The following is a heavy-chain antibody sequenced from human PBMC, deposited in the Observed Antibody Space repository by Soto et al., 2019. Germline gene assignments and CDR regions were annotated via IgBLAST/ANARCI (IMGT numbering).Heavy chain of an antibody. CDR1: GFTFSSYA. J-gene: IGHJ4*02. Sequence: XGSLILSCAASGFTFSSYAMHWVRQAPGKGLEWVAVISYDGSNKYYADSVKGRFTISRDNSKNTLYLQMNSLRAEDTAVYYCARAPIAAEIAFDYWGQGTLVT. D-gene: IGHD6-25*01. CDR3: ARAPIAAEIAFDY. CDR2: ISYDGSNK. V-gene: IGHV3-30-3*01.